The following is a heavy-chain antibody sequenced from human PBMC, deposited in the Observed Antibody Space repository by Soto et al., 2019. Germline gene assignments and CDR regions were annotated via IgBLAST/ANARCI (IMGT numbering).Heavy chain of an antibody. CDR1: GYTFTSYY. J-gene: IGHJ2*01. CDR3: AGGGDSPGYFDL. V-gene: IGHV1-46*01. Sequence: QVQLVQSGAEAKKPGTSVKVSCKASGYTFTSYYLHWVRQAPGQGLEWMSIINPSGGSTTYAQEFQGRVTMTRDTSTSTVYMELSSLRSEDTAVYYCAGGGDSPGYFDLWGRGTLVTVSS. CDR2: INPSGGST.